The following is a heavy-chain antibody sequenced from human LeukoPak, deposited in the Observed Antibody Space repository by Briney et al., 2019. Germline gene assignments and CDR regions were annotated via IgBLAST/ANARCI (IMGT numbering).Heavy chain of an antibody. V-gene: IGHV3-53*01. CDR1: GFTFSSYS. CDR3: ARGVEPLAANTLAY. J-gene: IGHJ4*02. Sequence: PGGSLRLSCAACGFTFSSYSMNWVRQAPGKGLEWVSVLYSDGNTKYADSVQGRFTISRDNSKNTLYLEMNSLSPDDTAVYYCARGVEPLAANTLAYWGQGTLVTVSS. CDR2: LYSDGNT. D-gene: IGHD1-14*01.